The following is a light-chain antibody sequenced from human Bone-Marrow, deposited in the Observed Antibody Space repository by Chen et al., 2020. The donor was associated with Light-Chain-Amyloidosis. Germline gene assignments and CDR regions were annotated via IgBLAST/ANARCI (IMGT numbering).Light chain of an antibody. Sequence: QTVVTQEPSLTVSPGVTVTLTCASSTGAVTSGYYPNWFQQKPGQAPRALIYSTDNKHSWTPDRFSGSLLGGKAALTLSGVLPEDETEYYCLLYYAGAWVFGGGTKLTVL. CDR1: TGAVTSGYY. V-gene: IGLV7-43*01. J-gene: IGLJ3*02. CDR2: STD. CDR3: LLYYAGAWV.